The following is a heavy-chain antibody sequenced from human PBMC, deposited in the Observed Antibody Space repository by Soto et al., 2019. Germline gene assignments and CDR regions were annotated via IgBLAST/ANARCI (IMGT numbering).Heavy chain of an antibody. CDR2: INSDGSST. V-gene: IGHV3-74*01. D-gene: IGHD6-13*01. J-gene: IGHJ3*02. Sequence: QPGGSLRLSCAASGFTFSSYWMHWVRQAPGKGLVWVSRINSDGSSTSYADSVKGRFTISRDNAKNTLYLQMNSLRAEDTAVYYCARELRSSCYGDAFDIWGQGTMVTVSS. CDR1: GFTFSSYW. CDR3: ARELRSSCYGDAFDI.